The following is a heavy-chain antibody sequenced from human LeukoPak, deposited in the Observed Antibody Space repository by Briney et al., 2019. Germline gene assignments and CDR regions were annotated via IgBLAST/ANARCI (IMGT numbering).Heavy chain of an antibody. Sequence: GGSLRLSCAASGFTFSSYAMHWVRQAPGKGLEWVAVISYDGSNKYYADSVKGRFTISRDNSKNTLYLQMNSLRAEDTAVYYCAKAGDLDYWGQGTLVTVSS. CDR3: AKAGDLDY. CDR1: GFTFSSYA. CDR2: ISYDGSNK. V-gene: IGHV3-30*18. J-gene: IGHJ4*02. D-gene: IGHD7-27*01.